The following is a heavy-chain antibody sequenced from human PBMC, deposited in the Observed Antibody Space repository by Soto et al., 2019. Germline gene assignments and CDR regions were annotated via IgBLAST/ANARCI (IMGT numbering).Heavy chain of an antibody. CDR2: ISYDGINK. D-gene: IGHD3-3*01. V-gene: IGHV3-30*09. CDR3: ARGIFPYYYYGMDV. J-gene: IGHJ6*02. Sequence: GGSLRLSCAVSGFTYSTYSMHWVRQAPGKGLEWVAVISYDGINKYNADSVKGRFAVSRDNSKNTLYLQMNSLRAEDTAVYYCARGIFPYYYYGMDVWGQGTTVTVSS. CDR1: GFTYSTYS.